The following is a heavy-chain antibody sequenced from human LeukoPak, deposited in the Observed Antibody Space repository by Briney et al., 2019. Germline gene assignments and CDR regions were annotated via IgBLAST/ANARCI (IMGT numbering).Heavy chain of an antibody. Sequence: GGSLRLSCAASGFTFTNYWMHWVRQAPGKGLVWVSRINGDGSSTNYADSVKGRFTVSRDNARNTLYLQLNALRAEDTAIYYCAILHSGSYFGPWGQGTLVTVSS. J-gene: IGHJ5*02. CDR2: INGDGSST. V-gene: IGHV3-74*01. CDR1: GFTFTNYW. CDR3: AILHSGSYFGP. D-gene: IGHD1-26*01.